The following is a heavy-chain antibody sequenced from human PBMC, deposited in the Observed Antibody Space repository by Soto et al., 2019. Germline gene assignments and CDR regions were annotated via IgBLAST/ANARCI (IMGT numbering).Heavy chain of an antibody. CDR1: GFTFSSYG. D-gene: IGHD6-13*01. V-gene: IGHV3-30*18. J-gene: IGHJ6*02. CDR2: ISYDGSNK. Sequence: PGGSLRLSCAASGFTFSSYGKHWVRQAPGKGLEWVAVISYDGSNKYYADSVKGRCTISRDNSNNTLYLQMNSLRAEDTAVYYCAKETGLSAAGTIIAPFLVKNYYYYGMDVWGQGTTVTVSS. CDR3: AKETGLSAAGTIIAPFLVKNYYYYGMDV.